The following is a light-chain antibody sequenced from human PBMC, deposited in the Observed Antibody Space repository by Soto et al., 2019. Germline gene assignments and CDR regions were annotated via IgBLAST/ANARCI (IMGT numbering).Light chain of an antibody. CDR2: GAS. Sequence: EIVMTQSPATLSVSPGERATLSCRASQSVSSNLAWYQQKPGQAPRLLIYGASIRAIGIPARFSGSGSGTEFTLTISSLQSEDFAIYYCQQYNNWRTFGQGTKVEIK. V-gene: IGKV3-15*01. CDR1: QSVSSN. CDR3: QQYNNWRT. J-gene: IGKJ1*01.